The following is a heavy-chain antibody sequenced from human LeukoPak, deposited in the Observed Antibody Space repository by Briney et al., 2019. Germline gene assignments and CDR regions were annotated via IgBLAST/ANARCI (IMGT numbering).Heavy chain of an antibody. Sequence: ASVKVSCKASGYTFTSYDINWVRQATGQGLEWVGRMSSHSGHAAYAQKFQDRITITRNSSITTAYMELSSLRSEDTAVYYCARGNSADHWGQGTLVTVSS. CDR3: ARGNSADH. J-gene: IGHJ5*02. CDR1: GYTFTSYD. D-gene: IGHD1-1*01. V-gene: IGHV1-8*03. CDR2: MSSHSGHA.